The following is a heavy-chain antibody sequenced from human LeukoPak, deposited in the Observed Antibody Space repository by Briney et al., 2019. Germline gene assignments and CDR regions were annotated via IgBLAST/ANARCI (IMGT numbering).Heavy chain of an antibody. Sequence: PSETLSLTCTVSGGSISGSSYYWSWIRQPPGKGLEWIGYIYYSGSTNYNPSLKSRVTISVDTSKNQFSLKLSSVTAADTAVYYCARRTPYYDSSGYYYDTFDIWGQGTMVTVSS. V-gene: IGHV4-61*01. J-gene: IGHJ3*02. CDR2: IYYSGST. CDR1: GGSISGSSYY. CDR3: ARRTPYYDSSGYYYDTFDI. D-gene: IGHD3-22*01.